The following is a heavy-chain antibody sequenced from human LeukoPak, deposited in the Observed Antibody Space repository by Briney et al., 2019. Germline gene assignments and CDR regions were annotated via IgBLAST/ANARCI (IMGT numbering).Heavy chain of an antibody. CDR2: IYYSGST. D-gene: IGHD2-2*01. CDR1: GGSISSGGYY. CDR3: ARARDIVVSSNIYSFDY. Sequence: ASETLSLTCTVSGGSISSGGYYWNWIRQRPGKGLEWTGFIYYSGSTYHNPSLKSRVSISVDTSKNQFSLKLSSVTAADTAVYYCARARDIVVSSNIYSFDYWGQGTLVTVSS. J-gene: IGHJ4*02. V-gene: IGHV4-31*03.